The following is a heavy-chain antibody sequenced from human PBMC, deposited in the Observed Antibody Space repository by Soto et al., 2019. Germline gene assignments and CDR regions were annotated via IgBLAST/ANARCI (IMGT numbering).Heavy chain of an antibody. CDR2: ISPYNGNT. J-gene: IGHJ5*02. CDR1: GYFFTSYG. D-gene: IGHD4-4*01. V-gene: IGHV1-18*04. CDR3: ARGDSFSFDP. Sequence: ASVKVSCKASGYFFTSYGISWVRQAPGQGLEWMGWISPYNGNTKYAQNFQGRVTMTTDTSTYTAYMELRRLRSDDTAVYYCARGDSFSFDPWGQGTLVTVSS.